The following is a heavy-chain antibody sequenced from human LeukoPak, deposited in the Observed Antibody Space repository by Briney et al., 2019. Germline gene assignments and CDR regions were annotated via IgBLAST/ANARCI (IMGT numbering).Heavy chain of an antibody. CDR2: IYYSGST. CDR1: GGSISSGGYS. Sequence: SETLSLTCAVSGGSISSGGYSWSWIRQPPGKGLEWIGYIYYSGSTYYNPSLKSRVTISVDTSKNQFSLKLSSVTAADTAVYYCARTDASSGDYINYYYYMDVWGKGTTVTVSS. V-gene: IGHV4-30-4*07. CDR3: ARTDASSGDYINYYYYMDV. J-gene: IGHJ6*03. D-gene: IGHD4-17*01.